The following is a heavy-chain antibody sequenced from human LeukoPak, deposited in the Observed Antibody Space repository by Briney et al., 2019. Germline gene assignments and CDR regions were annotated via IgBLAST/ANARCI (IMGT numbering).Heavy chain of an antibody. CDR1: GFTFSGYA. CDR3: AKRGKDYYGSGSYDY. J-gene: IGHJ4*02. CDR2: ISGRGLST. Sequence: GGSLRLSCAASGFTFSGYAMSWVRQAPGKGLEWVSAISGRGLSTYYADSVKGRFTISGDNSKNTLYLQMNSLRAEDTAVYYCAKRGKDYYGSGSYDYWGQGTLVTVSS. V-gene: IGHV3-23*01. D-gene: IGHD3-10*01.